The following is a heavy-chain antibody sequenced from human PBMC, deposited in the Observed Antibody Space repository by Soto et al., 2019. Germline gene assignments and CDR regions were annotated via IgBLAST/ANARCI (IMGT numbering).Heavy chain of an antibody. D-gene: IGHD1-7*01. CDR3: ASRDPGTSVDY. V-gene: IGHV4-4*02. Sequence: WETLSLTCAVSGGSFTSNNWWTWVRQPPGQGLEWIGEIYRTGSTNYNPSLKSRVTISLDKSENQFSLKVTSLTAADTAVYYCASRDPGTSVDYWGQGTLVTVSS. CDR1: GGSFTSNNW. CDR2: IYRTGST. J-gene: IGHJ4*02.